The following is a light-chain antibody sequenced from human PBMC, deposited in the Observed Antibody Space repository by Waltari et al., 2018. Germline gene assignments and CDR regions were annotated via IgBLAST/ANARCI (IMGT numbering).Light chain of an antibody. CDR1: QSLLHSNGYNY. CDR2: LGS. Sequence: DTVMTQSPLSLTVTPGEPASISCRSSQSLLHSNGYNYLDWYLQKPGQPPQLLIYLGSDQASGVPDRFSGSGSGTDFTLKISSVEAEDIGVYYCMQALHTPPAFGQGTRVEI. V-gene: IGKV2-28*01. CDR3: MQALHTPPA. J-gene: IGKJ1*01.